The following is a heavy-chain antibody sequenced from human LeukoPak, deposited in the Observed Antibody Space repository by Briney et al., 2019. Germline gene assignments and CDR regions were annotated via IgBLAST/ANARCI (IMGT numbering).Heavy chain of an antibody. V-gene: IGHV1-8*03. CDR1: GYTFTSYD. CDR2: MNPNSGNT. CDR3: ARVVYYGSGEKGQFDS. J-gene: IGHJ4*02. D-gene: IGHD3-10*01. Sequence: ASVKVSCKASGYTFTSYDINWVRQATGQGLEWMGWMNPNSGNTGYAQKFQGRVTITRNTSISTAYMDLNSLRSEDTAVYYCARVVYYGSGEKGQFDSWGQGTLVTVSS.